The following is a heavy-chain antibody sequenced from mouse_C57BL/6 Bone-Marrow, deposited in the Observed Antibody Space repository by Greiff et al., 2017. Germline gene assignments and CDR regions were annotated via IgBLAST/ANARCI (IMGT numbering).Heavy chain of an antibody. D-gene: IGHD2-4*01. CDR1: GYAFSSSW. J-gene: IGHJ3*01. V-gene: IGHV1-82*01. CDR3: ARTLIYYDYGAY. Sequence: VQLQQSGPELVKPGASVKISCKASGYAFSSSWMNWVKQRPGKGLEWIGRIYPGDGDTNYNGKFKGKATLTADKSSSTAYMQLSSLTSEDSAVYFCARTLIYYDYGAYWGQGTLVTVSA. CDR2: IYPGDGDT.